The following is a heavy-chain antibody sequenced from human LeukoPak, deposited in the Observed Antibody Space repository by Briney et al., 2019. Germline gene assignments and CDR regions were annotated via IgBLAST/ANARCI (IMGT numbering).Heavy chain of an antibody. J-gene: IGHJ4*02. Sequence: SETLSLTYTVSGGSISSYYWSWIRQPPGKGLEWIGYIYYSGSTNYNPSLKSRVTISVDTSKNQFSLKLSSVTAADTAVYYCARVVSSSWYVFDYWGQGTLVTVSS. CDR3: ARVVSSSWYVFDY. CDR2: IYYSGST. D-gene: IGHD6-13*01. CDR1: GGSISSYY. V-gene: IGHV4-59*01.